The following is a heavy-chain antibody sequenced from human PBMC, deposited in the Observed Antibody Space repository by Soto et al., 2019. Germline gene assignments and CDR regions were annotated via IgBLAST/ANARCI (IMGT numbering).Heavy chain of an antibody. V-gene: IGHV4-4*02. Sequence: SETLSLTCAVSGGSISSSNWWSWVRQPPGKGLEWIGEIYHSGSTNYNPSLKSRVTISVDTSKNQFSLQLSSVTAADTAVYYCARGYGRNFDYWGQGTLVTVSS. CDR2: IYHSGST. CDR3: ARGYGRNFDY. CDR1: GGSISSSNW. D-gene: IGHD5-18*01. J-gene: IGHJ4*02.